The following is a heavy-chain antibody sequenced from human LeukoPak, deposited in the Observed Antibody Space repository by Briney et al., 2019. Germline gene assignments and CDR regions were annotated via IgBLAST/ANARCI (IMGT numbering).Heavy chain of an antibody. CDR3: ARGVYGGYPLEELYYFDF. CDR1: GYTFTSYD. D-gene: IGHD5-12*01. J-gene: IGHJ4*02. CDR2: ISSNSRYT. V-gene: IGHV3-21*01. Sequence: SCKASGYTFTSYDINWVRQAPGKGLEWVSFISSNSRYTYYADSVKGRFTISRDNAKNSLYLQMNSLRAEDTVMYYCARGVYGGYPLEELYYFDFWGQGALVTVSS.